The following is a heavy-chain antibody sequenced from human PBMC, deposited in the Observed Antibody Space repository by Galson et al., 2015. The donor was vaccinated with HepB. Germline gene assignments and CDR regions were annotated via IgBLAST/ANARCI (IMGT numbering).Heavy chain of an antibody. CDR2: ISGSGGST. V-gene: IGHV3-23*01. CDR1: GFTFSSYA. CDR3: ARTLSSWYALDVYYGMDV. Sequence: SLRLSCAASGFTFSSYAMSWVRQAPGKGLEWVSAISGSGGSTYYADSVKGRFTISRDNSKNTLYLQMNSLRAEDTAVYYCARTLSSWYALDVYYGMDVWGQGTTVTVSS. J-gene: IGHJ6*02. D-gene: IGHD6-13*01.